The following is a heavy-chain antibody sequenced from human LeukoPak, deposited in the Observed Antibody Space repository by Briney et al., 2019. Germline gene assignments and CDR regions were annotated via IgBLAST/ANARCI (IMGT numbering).Heavy chain of an antibody. J-gene: IGHJ4*02. V-gene: IGHV3-30*04. Sequence: PGGSLRLSCAASGFTFSSYAMHWVRQAPGKGLEWVAVISYDGSNKYYADSVKGRFTISRDNSKNTLYLQMNSLRAEDTAVYYCARFQTTVTTGLDYWGQGTLVTVSS. CDR1: GFTFSSYA. D-gene: IGHD4-17*01. CDR2: ISYDGSNK. CDR3: ARFQTTVTTGLDY.